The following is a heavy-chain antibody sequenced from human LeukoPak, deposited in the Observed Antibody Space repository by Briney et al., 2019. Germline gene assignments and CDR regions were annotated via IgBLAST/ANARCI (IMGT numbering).Heavy chain of an antibody. D-gene: IGHD3-9*01. CDR1: GGSISSSSYY. V-gene: IGHV4-39*01. Sequence: SETLSLTCTVSGGSISSSSYYWGWIRRPPGKGLEWIGSIYYSGRTYYNPSLKSRVTISVDTSKNQVSLKLSSVTAADTAVYYCARRLARPGYFDYWGQGTLVTVSS. J-gene: IGHJ4*02. CDR3: ARRLARPGYFDY. CDR2: IYYSGRT.